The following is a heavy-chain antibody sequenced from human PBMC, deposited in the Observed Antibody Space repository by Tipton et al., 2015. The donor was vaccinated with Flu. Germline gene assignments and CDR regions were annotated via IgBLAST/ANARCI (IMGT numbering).Heavy chain of an antibody. D-gene: IGHD2-15*01. CDR2: IYYSGST. V-gene: IGHV4-39*07. Sequence: TLSLTCTVSGDSISSSSYYWGWIRQPPGEGLEWIGSIYYSGSTYYNPSLKSRVTTSVDTSKNQFSLKLSSVTAADTAVYYCARGYCSGGNCYNAFDIWGQGTMVTVSS. CDR3: ARGYCSGGNCYNAFDI. J-gene: IGHJ3*02. CDR1: GDSISSSSYY.